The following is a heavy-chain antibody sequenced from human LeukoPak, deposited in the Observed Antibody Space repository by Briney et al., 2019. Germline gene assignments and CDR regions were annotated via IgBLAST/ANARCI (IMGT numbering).Heavy chain of an antibody. CDR1: GFTFSSYG. Sequence: GGSLRLSCAASGFTFSSYGMHWVRQAPGKGLERVAFIRYDGSNKYYADSVKGRFTISRDNSKNTLYLQMNSLRAEDTAVYYCAKDLMIVPRAWFDPWGQGTLVTVSS. V-gene: IGHV3-30*02. CDR3: AKDLMIVPRAWFDP. J-gene: IGHJ5*02. CDR2: IRYDGSNK. D-gene: IGHD3-22*01.